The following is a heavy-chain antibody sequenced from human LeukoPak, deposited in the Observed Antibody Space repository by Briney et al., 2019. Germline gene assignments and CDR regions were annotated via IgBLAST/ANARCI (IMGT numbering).Heavy chain of an antibody. CDR3: AKAHYDFWSGYYGPYFDY. J-gene: IGHJ4*02. D-gene: IGHD3-3*01. V-gene: IGHV3-66*01. Sequence: GGSLRLSCAASGFTVSSNYMSWVRQAPGKGLEWVSVIYSGGSTYYADSVKGRFTISRDNSKNTLYLQTNSLRAEDTAVYYCAKAHYDFWSGYYGPYFDYWGQGTLVTVSS. CDR2: IYSGGST. CDR1: GFTVSSNY.